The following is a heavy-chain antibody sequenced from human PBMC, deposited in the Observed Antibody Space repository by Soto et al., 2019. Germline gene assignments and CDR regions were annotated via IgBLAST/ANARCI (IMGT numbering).Heavy chain of an antibody. D-gene: IGHD2-2*01. CDR3: AREGPYCSSTSCYWGGMDV. CDR2: IYYSGST. Sequence: TVSGGSISSYYWSWIRQPPGKGLEWIGYIYYSGSTNYNPSLKSRVTISVDTSKNQFSLKLSSVTAADTAVYYCAREGPYCSSTSCYWGGMDVWGQGTTVTVSS. CDR1: GGSISSYY. J-gene: IGHJ6*02. V-gene: IGHV4-59*01.